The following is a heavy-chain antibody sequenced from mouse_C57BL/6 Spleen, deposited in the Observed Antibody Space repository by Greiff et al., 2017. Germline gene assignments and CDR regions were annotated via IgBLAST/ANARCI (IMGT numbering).Heavy chain of an antibody. D-gene: IGHD6-1*01. J-gene: IGHJ4*01. CDR2: IYPGSGST. CDR1: GYTFTSYW. V-gene: IGHV1-55*01. Sequence: QVQLQQPGAELLKPGASVKMSCKSSGYTFTSYWITWVKQRPGQGLEWIGDIYPGSGSTNYNEKFKSKATLAVDTSSSTAYMQLSSLTSEDSAVYYCARWGSLYAMDYWGQGTSVTVSS. CDR3: ARWGSLYAMDY.